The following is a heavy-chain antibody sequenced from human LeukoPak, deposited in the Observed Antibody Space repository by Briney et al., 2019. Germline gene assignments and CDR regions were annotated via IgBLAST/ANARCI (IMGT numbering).Heavy chain of an antibody. J-gene: IGHJ3*02. CDR3: AGFAYSSSFRGAFDI. Sequence: SETLSLTCTVSSGSISTSNYYWGWVRQPPGKALEWIGNIFYSGSTYYSPSLKSRVTISVDTSKNQFSLKLSSVLAADTAVSCCAGFAYSSSFRGAFDIWGQGTMVTVSS. CDR2: IFYSGST. D-gene: IGHD1-26*01. V-gene: IGHV4-39*07. CDR1: SGSISTSNYY.